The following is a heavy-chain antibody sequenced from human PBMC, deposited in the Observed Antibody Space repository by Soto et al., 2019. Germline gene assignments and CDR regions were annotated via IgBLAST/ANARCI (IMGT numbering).Heavy chain of an antibody. CDR1: GFPFSSYA. CDR2: ISGSVGNT. D-gene: IGHD3-10*01. CDR3: AKSLYGSERSSMDV. Sequence: VQLLESGGGLVQPGGSLRLSCAASGFPFSSYAMSWVRQAPGTGLEWVSVISGSVGNTYYADSVKGRFTISRDNSKNTLYLQMNSLRGEDTAVYYCAKSLYGSERSSMDVWGQGTTVTVSS. V-gene: IGHV3-23*01. J-gene: IGHJ6*02.